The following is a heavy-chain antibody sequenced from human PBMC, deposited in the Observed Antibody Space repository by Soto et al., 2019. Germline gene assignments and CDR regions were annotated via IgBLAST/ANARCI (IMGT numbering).Heavy chain of an antibody. CDR1: GFTYSTYT. D-gene: IGHD3-22*01. V-gene: IGHV3-15*07. J-gene: IGHJ4*02. CDR3: TTDHSTYYYDSSGYYPADY. CDR2: IKSKTDGGTT. Sequence: LTLSYAAPGFTYSTYTMHWVRQAPGKGLEWVGRIKSKTDGGTTDYAAPVKGRFTISRDDSKNTLYLQMNSLKTEDTAVYYCTTDHSTYYYDSSGYYPADYWGQGTLVTGSS.